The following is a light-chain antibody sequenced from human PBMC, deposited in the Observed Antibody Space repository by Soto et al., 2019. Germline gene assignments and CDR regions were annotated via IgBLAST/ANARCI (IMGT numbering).Light chain of an antibody. V-gene: IGLV2-14*01. CDR3: SSYTSSSTLV. CDR1: SSDVGSYNY. Sequence: QSALTQPASVSGSPGQSITISCTGSSSDVGSYNYVSWYQQHPDKAPKLMIYEVTNRPSGVSNRFSGSKSGYTASLTISGIQAEDEADYYCSSYTSSSTLVFGGGTKLTVL. J-gene: IGLJ3*02. CDR2: EVT.